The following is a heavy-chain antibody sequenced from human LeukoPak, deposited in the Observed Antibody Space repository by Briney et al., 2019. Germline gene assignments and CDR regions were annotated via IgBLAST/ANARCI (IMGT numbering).Heavy chain of an antibody. CDR1: GGTFISYA. CDR3: ARVHSSGWYDEWY. Sequence: GASVKVSCKASGGTFISYAISWVRQAPGQGLEWMGRIIPILGIANHAQKFQGRVTITADKSTSTAYMELSSLRSEDTAVYYCARVHSSGWYDEWYWGQGTLVTVSS. J-gene: IGHJ4*02. V-gene: IGHV1-69*04. CDR2: IIPILGIA. D-gene: IGHD6-19*01.